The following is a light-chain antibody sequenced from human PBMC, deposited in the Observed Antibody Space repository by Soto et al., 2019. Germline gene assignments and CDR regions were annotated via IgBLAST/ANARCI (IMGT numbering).Light chain of an antibody. CDR2: DVS. Sequence: QSVLTQPPSASGSPGQSVTISCTGTSSDVGGYNYVSWYQQYPGKAPKLMVCDVSNRPSGVSNRFSGSKSGNTASLTISGLQAEDEGDYYCSSFTGTSYVFGTGTKVTVL. CDR1: SSDVGGYNY. V-gene: IGLV2-14*01. CDR3: SSFTGTSYV. J-gene: IGLJ1*01.